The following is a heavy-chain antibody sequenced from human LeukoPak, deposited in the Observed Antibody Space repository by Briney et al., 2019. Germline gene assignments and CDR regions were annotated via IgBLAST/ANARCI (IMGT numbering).Heavy chain of an antibody. D-gene: IGHD6-13*01. CDR1: GFTFSSYA. J-gene: IGHJ6*02. CDR2: ISSNGGST. Sequence: PGGSLRLSCAASGFTFSSYAMHWVRQAPGKGLEYVSAISSNGGSTYYANSVKGRLTISRDNSKNTLYLQMGSLRAEDMAVYYCARVGYTSYYYYGMDVWGQGTTVTVSS. CDR3: ARVGYTSYYYYGMDV. V-gene: IGHV3-64*01.